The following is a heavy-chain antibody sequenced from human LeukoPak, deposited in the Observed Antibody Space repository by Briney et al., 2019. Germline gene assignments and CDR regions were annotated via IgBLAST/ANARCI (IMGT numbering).Heavy chain of an antibody. CDR2: INAGNGNT. V-gene: IGHV1-3*01. CDR1: GYTFTSYA. Sequence: GASVKVSCKASGYTFTSYAMHWVRQAPGQRLEWMGWINAGNGNTKYSQKFQGRVTITRDTSASTAYMELSSLRSEDTAVYYCARDLTVTTRKYYFDYWGQGTLVTVSS. J-gene: IGHJ4*02. D-gene: IGHD4-17*01. CDR3: ARDLTVTTRKYYFDY.